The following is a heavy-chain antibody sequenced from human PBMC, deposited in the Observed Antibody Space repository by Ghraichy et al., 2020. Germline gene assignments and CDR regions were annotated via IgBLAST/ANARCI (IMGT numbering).Heavy chain of an antibody. D-gene: IGHD6-13*01. Sequence: GGSLRLSCAASGFTFSSYWMPWLRQSPGKGLVWVSRITRDSSSITYADSVKGRFTISRDNAKNTLYLQMYSLRAEDTAVYYCARGETVSSWSTFDYWGRGSLVTVSS. V-gene: IGHV3-74*01. CDR3: ARGETVSSWSTFDY. J-gene: IGHJ4*02. CDR1: GFTFSSYW. CDR2: ITRDSSSI.